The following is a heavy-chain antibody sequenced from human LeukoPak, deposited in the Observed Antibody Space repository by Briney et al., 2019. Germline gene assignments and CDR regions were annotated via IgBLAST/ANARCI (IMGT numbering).Heavy chain of an antibody. CDR1: GFTFSSYG. D-gene: IGHD6-19*01. J-gene: IGHJ4*02. CDR2: IRYDGSNK. Sequence: GGSLRLSCAASGFTFSSYGMHWVRQAPGKGLEWVAFIRYDGSNKYYADSVKGRVTISRDNSKNTLYLQMNSLRAEDTAVYYCANPLRDSSGWYRLEYWGQGTLVTVSS. CDR3: ANPLRDSSGWYRLEY. V-gene: IGHV3-30*02.